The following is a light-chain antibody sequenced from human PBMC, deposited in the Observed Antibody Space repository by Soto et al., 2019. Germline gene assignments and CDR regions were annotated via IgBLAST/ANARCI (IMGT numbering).Light chain of an antibody. J-gene: IGKJ4*01. CDR2: AAS. CDR1: QGISSY. V-gene: IGKV1-8*01. Sequence: AIRMTQSPSSLSASTGDRVTITCRASQGISSYLAWYQQKPGKAPKLLIYAASTLQSGVPSRFSGSGSGTDFTLTISSLQPEDFATYYCQQLSTYPLTFGGGTKVDIK. CDR3: QQLSTYPLT.